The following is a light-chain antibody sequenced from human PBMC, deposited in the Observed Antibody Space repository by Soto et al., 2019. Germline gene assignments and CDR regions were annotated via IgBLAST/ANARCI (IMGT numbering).Light chain of an antibody. CDR2: GAS. J-gene: IGKJ4*01. V-gene: IGKV3-20*01. CDR3: QQYGSSPPLT. Sequence: EFVLTQSPGTLSLSPGERATLSCRASQSVSSSFLAWYQQKPGQAPRILIYGASTRATGIPARFSGSGSGTEFTLTISRLEPEDFAVYYCQQYGSSPPLTFGGGTKVEIK. CDR1: QSVSSSF.